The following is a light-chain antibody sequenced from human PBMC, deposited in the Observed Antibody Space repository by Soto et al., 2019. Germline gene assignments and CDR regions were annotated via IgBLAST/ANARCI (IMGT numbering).Light chain of an antibody. CDR2: GNT. CDR1: SSNIGAGYD. V-gene: IGLV1-40*01. Sequence: QSVLTQPPSVSGAPGQRVTISCTGSSSNIGAGYDVHWYQQIPGTAPKLLIYGNTNRPSGVPDRFSGSKSATSASLAITGLQAEDEADYYCQSYDNSLSGHDVFGTGTKLTVL. J-gene: IGLJ1*01. CDR3: QSYDNSLSGHDV.